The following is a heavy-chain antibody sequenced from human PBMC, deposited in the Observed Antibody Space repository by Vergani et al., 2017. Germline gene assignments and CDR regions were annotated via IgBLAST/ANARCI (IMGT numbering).Heavy chain of an antibody. D-gene: IGHD4-17*01. J-gene: IGHJ6*02. V-gene: IGHV4-59*01. CDR3: ARAGYGDYALNNYYYYGMDV. CDR2: IYYSGST. CDR1: GGSISSYY. Sequence: QVQLQESGPGLVKPSQTVSLMCTVSGGSISSYYWSWIRQPPGKGLEWIGYIYYSGSTNYNPSLKSRVTISVDTSKNQFSLKLSSVTAADTAVYYCARAGYGDYALNNYYYYGMDVWGQGTTVTVSS.